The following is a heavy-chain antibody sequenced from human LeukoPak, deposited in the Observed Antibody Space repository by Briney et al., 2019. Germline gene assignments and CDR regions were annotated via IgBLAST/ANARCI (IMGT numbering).Heavy chain of an antibody. J-gene: IGHJ5*02. V-gene: IGHV4-34*01. CDR2: INHSGST. D-gene: IGHD6-19*01. Sequence: PSETLSLTCAVYGGSFSGYYWSWIRQPPGKGLEWIGEINHSGSTNYNPSLKSRVTISVDTSKNQFSLKLSSVTAADTAVYYCARQFSEVAGRDPRTNWFDPWGQGTLVTVSS. CDR3: ARQFSEVAGRDPRTNWFDP. CDR1: GGSFSGYY.